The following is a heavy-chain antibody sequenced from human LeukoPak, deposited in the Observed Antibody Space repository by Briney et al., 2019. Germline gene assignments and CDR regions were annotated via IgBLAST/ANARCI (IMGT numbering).Heavy chain of an antibody. J-gene: IGHJ4*02. CDR2: ISWNSGSI. CDR3: AKDFSVAPPYQLSD. Sequence: GGSLRLSCAASGFTFSSYAMSWVRQAPGKGLEWVSGISWNSGSIGYADSVKGRFTISRDNAKNSLYLQMNSLRAEDTALYYCAKDFSVAPPYQLSDWGRGTLVTVSS. D-gene: IGHD2-2*01. V-gene: IGHV3-9*01. CDR1: GFTFSSYA.